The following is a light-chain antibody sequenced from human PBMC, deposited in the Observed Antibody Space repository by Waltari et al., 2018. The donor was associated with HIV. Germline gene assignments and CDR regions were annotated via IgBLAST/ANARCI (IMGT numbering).Light chain of an antibody. Sequence: QSALPKPPSFHGPPGKPVTFPSTGTTRDVVSYNLSPWYQQAPGTAPKPMVYEVTYRPSGVPELFSGSKSGNTASLTISGLQAEDEADYYCSSFTSSSTVVFGGGTKLTVL. CDR1: TRDVVSYNL. CDR3: SSFTSSSTVV. V-gene: IGLV2-18*02. CDR2: EVT. J-gene: IGLJ3*02.